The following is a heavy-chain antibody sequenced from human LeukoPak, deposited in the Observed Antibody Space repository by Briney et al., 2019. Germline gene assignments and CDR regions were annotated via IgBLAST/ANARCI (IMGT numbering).Heavy chain of an antibody. CDR1: VGSISSTSYY. V-gene: IGHV4-39*01. J-gene: IGHJ4*02. CDR2: IYYSGST. Sequence: PSETLFLTCTVSVGSISSTSYYWGWIRQPPGKGLEWIGSIYYSGSTYYNPSLKSRVTISLDTSNNQFSLKLSSVTAADTAVYYCASHNWNDPFDYWGQGTLVTVSS. CDR3: ASHNWNDPFDY. D-gene: IGHD1-20*01.